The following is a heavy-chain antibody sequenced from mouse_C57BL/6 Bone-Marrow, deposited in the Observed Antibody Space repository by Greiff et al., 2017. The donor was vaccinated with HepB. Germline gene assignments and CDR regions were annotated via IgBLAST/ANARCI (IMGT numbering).Heavy chain of an antibody. CDR2: IHPNSGST. Sequence: QVQLQQPGAELVKPGASVKLSCKASGYTFTSYWMHWVKQRPGQGLEWIGMIHPNSGSTNYNEKFKSKATLTVDKSSSTAYMQLSSLTSEDSAVYYCARSSYGEDYAMDYWGQGTSVTVS. CDR3: ARSSYGEDYAMDY. J-gene: IGHJ4*01. CDR1: GYTFTSYW. D-gene: IGHD2-10*01. V-gene: IGHV1-64*01.